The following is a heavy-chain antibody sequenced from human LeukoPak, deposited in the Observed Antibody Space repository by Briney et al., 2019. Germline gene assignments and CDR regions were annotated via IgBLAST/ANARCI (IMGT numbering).Heavy chain of an antibody. Sequence: KPSETLSLTCTVSGGSISSYYWSWIRQPPGKGLEWIGYIYYSGSTNYNPSLKSRVTISVDTSKNQFSLKLSSVTAADTAVYYCASGIYDFWSGYYYGMDVWGQGTTVTVSS. J-gene: IGHJ6*02. D-gene: IGHD3-3*01. CDR3: ASGIYDFWSGYYYGMDV. V-gene: IGHV4-59*08. CDR2: IYYSGST. CDR1: GGSISSYY.